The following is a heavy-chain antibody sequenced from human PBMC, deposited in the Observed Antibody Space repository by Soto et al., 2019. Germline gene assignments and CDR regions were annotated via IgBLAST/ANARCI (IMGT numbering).Heavy chain of an antibody. V-gene: IGHV3-74*01. CDR3: TSDTFGLRDT. D-gene: IGHD3-16*01. J-gene: IGHJ5*02. CDR2: INPAGTIT. Sequence: RLSCAASGFPFSHYWMHWVRQTPGKGLVWVSRINPAGTITNYADSVEGRFTISRDNADSALFLQMNSLSAEDTAIYYCTSDTFGLRDTWGQGTLVTVSS. CDR1: GFPFSHYW.